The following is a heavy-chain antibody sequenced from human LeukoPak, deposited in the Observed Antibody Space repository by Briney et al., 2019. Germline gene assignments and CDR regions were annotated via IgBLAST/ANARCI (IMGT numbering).Heavy chain of an antibody. CDR1: GFTFNKYY. V-gene: IGHV3-74*01. CDR3: IRVPY. Sequence: PGGSLRLSCAVSGFTFNKYYMHWVRQAPGKGLVWVSRICSDGSNTNYADSVKGRFTLSRDNAQNTLYLQMNSLRAEDTAVYYCIRVPYWGQGALVTVSS. CDR2: ICSDGSNT. J-gene: IGHJ4*02.